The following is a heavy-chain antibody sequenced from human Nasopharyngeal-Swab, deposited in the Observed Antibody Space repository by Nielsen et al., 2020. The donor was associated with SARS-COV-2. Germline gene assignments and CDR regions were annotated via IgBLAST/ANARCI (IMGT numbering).Heavy chain of an antibody. V-gene: IGHV3-9*01. D-gene: IGHD6-13*01. CDR2: ISWNSGSI. CDR3: ASIAAAGDYYYYYMDV. CDR1: GFTFDDYA. Sequence: SLKISCAASGFTFDDYAMHWVRQAPGKGLEWVSGISWNSGSIGYADSVKGRFTISRDNAKNSLYLQMNSLRAEDTALYYCASIAAAGDYYYYYMDVWGKGTTVTVS. J-gene: IGHJ6*03.